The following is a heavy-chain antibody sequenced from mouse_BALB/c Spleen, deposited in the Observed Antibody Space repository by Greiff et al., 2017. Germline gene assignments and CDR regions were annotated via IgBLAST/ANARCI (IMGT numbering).Heavy chain of an antibody. D-gene: IGHD1-1*01. CDR1: GYTFTSYT. CDR2: INPSSGYT. V-gene: IGHV1-4*01. Sequence: VQLQQSGAELARPGASVKMSCKASGYTFTSYTMHWVKQRPGQGLEWIGYINPSSGYTNYNQKFKDKATLPADKSSSTAYMQLSSLTSEDSAVYYCARSTVVPYYAMDYWGQGTSVTVAS. J-gene: IGHJ4*01. CDR3: ARSTVVPYYAMDY.